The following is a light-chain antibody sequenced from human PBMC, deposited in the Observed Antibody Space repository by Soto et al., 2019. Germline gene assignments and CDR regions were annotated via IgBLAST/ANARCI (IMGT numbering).Light chain of an antibody. CDR2: GAS. CDR3: QQLYTLPFT. CDR1: QSINNY. Sequence: DIQMTQSPSSLSASVGDRVTITCRASQSINNYLSWYQQKPGKAPNLLIFGASTLQSGVPSRFSGSGSGTEFTLTISGLLPEDFAAYHCQQLYTLPFTFGQGTRLEVK. V-gene: IGKV1-17*01. J-gene: IGKJ5*01.